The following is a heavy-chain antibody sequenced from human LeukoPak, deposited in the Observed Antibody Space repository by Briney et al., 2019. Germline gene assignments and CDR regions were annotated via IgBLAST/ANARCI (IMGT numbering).Heavy chain of an antibody. D-gene: IGHD6-13*01. J-gene: IGHJ4*02. Sequence: SETLSLTCTVSGGSISSYYWSWIRQPPGKGLEWIGYIYYSGSTNYNPSLKSRVTISVDTSKNQFSLKLSSVTAADTAVYYCASIARMYSSRWLIRNGGYYFDYWGQGTLVTVSS. V-gene: IGHV4-59*01. CDR2: IYYSGST. CDR1: GGSISSYY. CDR3: ASIARMYSSRWLIRNGGYYFDY.